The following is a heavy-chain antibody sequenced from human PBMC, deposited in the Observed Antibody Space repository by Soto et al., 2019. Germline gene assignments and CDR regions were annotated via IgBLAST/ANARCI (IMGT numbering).Heavy chain of an antibody. D-gene: IGHD3-10*01. Sequence: GGSLRLSCAASGFHLFDYWMNWVRQAPGKGLEWVASIKYDGAEKSYVDSVKGRFTISRDNPKNSVYLQMASLRAEDTAVYYCARDGVAPGLYFDHWGQGTPVTVSS. CDR2: IKYDGAEK. CDR3: ARDGVAPGLYFDH. V-gene: IGHV3-7*05. CDR1: GFHLFDYW. J-gene: IGHJ4*02.